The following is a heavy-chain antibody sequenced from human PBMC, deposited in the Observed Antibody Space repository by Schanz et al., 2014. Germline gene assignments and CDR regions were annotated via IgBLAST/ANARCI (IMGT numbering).Heavy chain of an antibody. D-gene: IGHD6-19*01. Sequence: QVQLVESGGGVVQPGRSLRLSCAASGFSFDKYGMHWVRQAPGKGLEWVGVIWYDGSKTYYEDSVRGRFTIARENSKNTLHLQMNSLRAEDTAVYHCATALPAVAVAPLRTGLYDSWGQGTLVTVSS. CDR2: IWYDGSKT. CDR1: GFSFDKYG. V-gene: IGHV3-33*01. CDR3: ATALPAVAVAPLRTGLYDS. J-gene: IGHJ4*02.